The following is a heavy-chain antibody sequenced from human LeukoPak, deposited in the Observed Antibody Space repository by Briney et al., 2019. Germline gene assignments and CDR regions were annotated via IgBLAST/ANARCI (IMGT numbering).Heavy chain of an antibody. CDR2: IYHSGST. J-gene: IGHJ4*02. V-gene: IGHV4-38-2*02. CDR3: ARDKYYDSSGYYYDY. D-gene: IGHD3-22*01. Sequence: PSETLSLTCTVSGYSISSGYYWGWIRQPPGKGLEWIGSIYHSGSTYYNPSLKSRVTISVDTSKNQFSLKLSSVTAADTAVYYCARDKYYDSSGYYYDYWGQGSLVTVSS. CDR1: GYSISSGYY.